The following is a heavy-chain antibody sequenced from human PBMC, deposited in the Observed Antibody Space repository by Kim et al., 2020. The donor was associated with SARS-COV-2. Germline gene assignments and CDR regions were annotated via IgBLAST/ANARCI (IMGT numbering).Heavy chain of an antibody. D-gene: IGHD5-18*01. Sequence: TPSPRGRVPISEDTSRNQFSRKLSSVTAADTAVYYCARLQGWIQLWYFDYWGQGTLVTVSS. CDR3: ARLQGWIQLWYFDY. J-gene: IGHJ4*02. V-gene: IGHV4-39*01.